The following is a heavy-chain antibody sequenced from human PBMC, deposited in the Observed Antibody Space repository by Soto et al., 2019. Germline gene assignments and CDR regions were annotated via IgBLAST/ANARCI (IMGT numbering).Heavy chain of an antibody. V-gene: IGHV1-3*01. J-gene: IGHJ4*02. D-gene: IGHD1-20*01. CDR1: GYTFMSHV. CDR3: ARDSGIRGPSGDLDY. Sequence: QVQLVQSGAEVKEPGASVKVSCRASGYTFMSHVMHWVRQAPGQRLEWMGWVTGGNGVTKYSQNFQGRVTITRDTSATTAYMELSRLTSEDTAVYYCARDSGIRGPSGDLDYWGQGTLVTVSS. CDR2: VTGGNGVT.